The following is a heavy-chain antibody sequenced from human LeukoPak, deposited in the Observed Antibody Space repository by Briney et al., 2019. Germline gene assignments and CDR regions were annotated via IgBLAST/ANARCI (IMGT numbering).Heavy chain of an antibody. CDR1: GYTFTSYD. CDR3: ARGLEWWYYYGMDV. Sequence: ASVKVSCKASGYTFTSYDINWVRQATGQGLEWMGWMNPNSSNTGYAQKFQGRVTMTRNTSISTAYMELSSLRSEDTAVYYCARGLEWWYYYGMDVWGQGTTVTVSS. D-gene: IGHD2-15*01. CDR2: MNPNSSNT. J-gene: IGHJ6*02. V-gene: IGHV1-8*01.